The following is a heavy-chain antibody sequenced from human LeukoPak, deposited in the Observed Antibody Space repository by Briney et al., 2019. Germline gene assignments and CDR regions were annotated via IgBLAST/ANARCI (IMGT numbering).Heavy chain of an antibody. CDR2: IYRGGST. Sequence: GGSLRLSCAASGFTVSWNYMNWVRQAPGKVLEWVSVIYRGGSTFYADSVKGRFTISRDNSKNTLSLQMNSLRVEDTGVYYCARDLPTATTGIIYNYSGMDVWGQGTTVTVSS. CDR1: GFTVSWNY. D-gene: IGHD4-17*01. V-gene: IGHV3-66*02. CDR3: ARDLPTATTGIIYNYSGMDV. J-gene: IGHJ6*02.